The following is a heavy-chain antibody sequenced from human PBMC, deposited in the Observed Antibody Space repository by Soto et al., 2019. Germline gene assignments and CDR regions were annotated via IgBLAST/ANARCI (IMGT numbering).Heavy chain of an antibody. Sequence: SVKVSCKASGGTFSSYAISWVRQAPGQGLEWMGGIIPIFGTANYAQKFQGRVTITADKSTSTAYMELSSLRSEDTAVYYCARDGCSSTSCYTRYGYSSYYYGMDVWGQGTTVTVSS. CDR3: ARDGCSSTSCYTRYGYSSYYYGMDV. J-gene: IGHJ6*02. D-gene: IGHD2-2*02. V-gene: IGHV1-69*06. CDR1: GGTFSSYA. CDR2: IIPIFGTA.